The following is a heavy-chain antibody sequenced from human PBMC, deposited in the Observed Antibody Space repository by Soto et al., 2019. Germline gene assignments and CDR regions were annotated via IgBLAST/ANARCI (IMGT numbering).Heavy chain of an antibody. CDR2: ISYDGSNK. Sequence: QVQLVESGGGVVQPGRSLRLSCAASGFTFSSYGMHWVRQAPGKGLEWVAVISYDGSNKYYADSVKGRFTISRDNSKNTLYLQMNRLRAEDTDVYYCAKDGAPVRPYSYGYYFDYWGQGTLVTVSS. J-gene: IGHJ4*02. D-gene: IGHD5-18*01. CDR3: AKDGAPVRPYSYGYYFDY. V-gene: IGHV3-30*18. CDR1: GFTFSSYG.